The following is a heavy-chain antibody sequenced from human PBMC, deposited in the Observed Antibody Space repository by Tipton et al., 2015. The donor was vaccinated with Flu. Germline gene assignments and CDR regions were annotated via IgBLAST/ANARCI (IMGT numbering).Heavy chain of an antibody. D-gene: IGHD2-2*01. J-gene: IGHJ4*02. CDR3: AKDLSTSRDPLN. Sequence: QSGAEVKKPGSSVKVSCKASGGTFSSYVITWVRQAPGQGLEWMGGIIPIFGTANYAQKFQGRVTITADESTSTAYMELSSLRAEDTAVYYCAKDLSTSRDPLNWGQGTLVTVSS. CDR2: IIPIFGTA. CDR1: GGTFSSYV. V-gene: IGHV1-69*01.